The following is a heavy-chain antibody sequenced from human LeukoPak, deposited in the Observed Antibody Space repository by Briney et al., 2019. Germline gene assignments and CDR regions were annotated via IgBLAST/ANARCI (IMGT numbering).Heavy chain of an antibody. D-gene: IGHD5-12*01. V-gene: IGHV4-59*08. CDR2: IYYSGST. Sequence: SETLSLTCTVSGCSISSYYWNWIRQPPGKGLEWIGYIYYSGSTNYNPSLKSRVPISVDTFTNQFSLKLSSVAAAGPAVYYCASRRGYSGYDLIDYWGQGTLVTVSS. J-gene: IGHJ4*02. CDR1: GCSISSYY. CDR3: ASRRGYSGYDLIDY.